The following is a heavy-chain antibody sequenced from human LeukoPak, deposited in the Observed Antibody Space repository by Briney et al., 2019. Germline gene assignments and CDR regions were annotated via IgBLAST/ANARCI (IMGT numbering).Heavy chain of an antibody. D-gene: IGHD4-11*01. CDR1: GFTFSSYA. V-gene: IGHV3-23*01. CDR3: ARVPHYSNRPNDY. Sequence: GGSLRLSCAASGFTFSSYAMSWVRQAPGKGLEWVSAISGSGGSTYYADSVKGRFTISRDNSKNSLYLQMNSLRAEDTAVYYCARVPHYSNRPNDYWGQGTLVTVSS. J-gene: IGHJ4*02. CDR2: ISGSGGST.